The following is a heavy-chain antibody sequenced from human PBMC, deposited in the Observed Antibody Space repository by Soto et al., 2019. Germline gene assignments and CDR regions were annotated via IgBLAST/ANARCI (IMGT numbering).Heavy chain of an antibody. Sequence: EVQLLESGGGLVQPGGSLRLSCAASGFTFSTYAMSWVRQAPGKGLGWVSSLSGSGGSTYYADSVKGRFTISRDNSKNTLYLQMNSLRAEDTAVYYCAKDVSGWQWLGTWGQGTLVTVSS. D-gene: IGHD6-19*01. V-gene: IGHV3-23*01. CDR1: GFTFSTYA. CDR3: AKDVSGWQWLGT. CDR2: LSGSGGST. J-gene: IGHJ5*02.